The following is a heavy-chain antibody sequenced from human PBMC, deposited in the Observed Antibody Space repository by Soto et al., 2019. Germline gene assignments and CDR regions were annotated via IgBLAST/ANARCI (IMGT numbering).Heavy chain of an antibody. CDR3: ARRLRVKAFDI. CDR1: GYSFSNYW. CDR2: IYPGDSYT. Sequence: GESLKISCRGSGYSFSNYWIGWVRQMPWKCLEWMGIIYPGDSYTRYSPSFQGQVTISADKSISTAYLQWSSLKASYTAMYYCARRLRVKAFDIWGQGTMVTVSS. V-gene: IGHV5-51*01. J-gene: IGHJ3*02.